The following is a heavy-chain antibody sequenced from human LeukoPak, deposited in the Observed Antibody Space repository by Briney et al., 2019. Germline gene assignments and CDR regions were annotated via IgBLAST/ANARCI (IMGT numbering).Heavy chain of an antibody. CDR3: ARVDCSSTSCSYYFDY. CDR1: GFTFSSYS. D-gene: IGHD2-2*01. V-gene: IGHV3-21*01. Sequence: GGSLRLSCAASGFTFSSYSTNWVRQAPGKGLEWVSSISSSSSYIYYADSVKGRFTISRDNAKNSLYLQMNSLRAEDTAVYYCARVDCSSTSCSYYFDYWGQGTLVTVSS. J-gene: IGHJ4*02. CDR2: ISSSSSYI.